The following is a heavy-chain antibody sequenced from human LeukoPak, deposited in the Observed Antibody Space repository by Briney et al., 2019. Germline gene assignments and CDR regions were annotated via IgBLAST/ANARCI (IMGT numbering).Heavy chain of an antibody. CDR2: ISGSSSHT. Sequence: PGGSLRLSCEASGFTFSNYYISWIRQAPGKGLEWISYISGSSSHTNYADSVKGLFTISRDNAKRSVYLQMDSLRAEDTAVYYCARDQIGSWWGQGTLVIVSS. CDR1: GFTFSNYY. J-gene: IGHJ4*02. D-gene: IGHD3-22*01. V-gene: IGHV3-11*06. CDR3: ARDQIGSW.